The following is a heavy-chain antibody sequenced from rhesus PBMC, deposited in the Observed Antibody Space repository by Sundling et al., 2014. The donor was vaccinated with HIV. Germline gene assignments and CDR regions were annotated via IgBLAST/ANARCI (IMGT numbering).Heavy chain of an antibody. D-gene: IGHD2-2*01. V-gene: IGHV4-65*01. CDR1: GGSISSSSW. CDR2: INGNSGNT. Sequence: QVQLQESGPGLVKPSETLSLSCAVSGGSISSSSWWTWIRQPPGKGLEWIGEINGNSGNTNYNPSLKSRVTISRDRSKNQFSLKLRSVTAADTAVYFCARDGGFLVKFVVWGPGVLVTVSS. J-gene: IGHJ5-1*01. CDR3: ARDGGFLVKFVV.